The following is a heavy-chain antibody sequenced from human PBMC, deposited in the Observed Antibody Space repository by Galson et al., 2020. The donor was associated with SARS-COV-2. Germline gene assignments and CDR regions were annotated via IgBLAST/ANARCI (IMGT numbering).Heavy chain of an antibody. Sequence: GGSLRLSCAASGFTFSSYAMHWVRQAPGKGLEWVAVISYDGSNKYYADSVKGRFTISRDNSKNTLYLQMNSLRAEDTAVYYCARESSTYSGYDLDIVGMDVWGQGTTVTVSS. D-gene: IGHD5-12*01. CDR2: ISYDGSNK. CDR3: ARESSTYSGYDLDIVGMDV. J-gene: IGHJ6*02. V-gene: IGHV3-30-3*01. CDR1: GFTFSSYA.